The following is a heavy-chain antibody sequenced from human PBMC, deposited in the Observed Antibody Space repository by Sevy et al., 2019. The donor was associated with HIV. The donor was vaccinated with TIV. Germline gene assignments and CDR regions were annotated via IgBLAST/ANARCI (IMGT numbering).Heavy chain of an antibody. D-gene: IGHD3-16*02. V-gene: IGHV4-34*01. CDR2: INHSGST. CDR3: ARGQRLGELSPGLDY. CDR1: GGSFSGYY. Sequence: SETLSLTCAVYGGSFSGYYWSWIRQPPGKGLEWIGEINHSGSTNYNPSLKSRVTISVDTSKNQFSLKLSSVTAADTAVYYCARGQRLGELSPGLDYWGQGTLVTVSS. J-gene: IGHJ4*02.